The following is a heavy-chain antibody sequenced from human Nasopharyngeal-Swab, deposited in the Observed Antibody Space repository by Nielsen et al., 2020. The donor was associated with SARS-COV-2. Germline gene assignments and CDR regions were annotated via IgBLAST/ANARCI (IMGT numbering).Heavy chain of an antibody. CDR3: ARDAKAAADYFDY. V-gene: IGHV1-69*13. Sequence: SVKVSCKASGGTFSSYAISWVRQAPGQRLEWMGGIIPIFGTANYAQKFQGRVTITADESTSTAYMELSSLRSEDTAVYYCARDAKAAADYFDYWGQGTLVTVSS. J-gene: IGHJ4*02. CDR1: GGTFSSYA. D-gene: IGHD6-13*01. CDR2: IIPIFGTA.